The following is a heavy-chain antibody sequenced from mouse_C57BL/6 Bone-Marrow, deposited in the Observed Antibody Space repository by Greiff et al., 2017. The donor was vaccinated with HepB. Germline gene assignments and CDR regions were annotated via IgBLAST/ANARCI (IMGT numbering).Heavy chain of an antibody. CDR2: IRSNSNNYAT. D-gene: IGHD2-1*01. V-gene: IGHV10-1*01. J-gene: IGHJ4*01. CDR3: GRLVYPRAMDY. CDR1: GFSFNTYA. Sequence: EVQVVESGGGLVQPKGSLKLSCAASGFSFNTYAMNWVRQAPGKGLEWVALIRSNSNNYATYYADSVKDTFTISRDDSESMLYLQMNNLKTADTAMDYCGRLVYPRAMDYWGQGTSVTVSS.